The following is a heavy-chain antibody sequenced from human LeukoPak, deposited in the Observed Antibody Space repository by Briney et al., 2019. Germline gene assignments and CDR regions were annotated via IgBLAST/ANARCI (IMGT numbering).Heavy chain of an antibody. CDR2: TIPIRGMT. CDR3: ARGSYDGTFYLDS. CDR1: GGTFGSYG. J-gene: IGHJ4*02. D-gene: IGHD3-16*01. Sequence: ASVKVSCKISGGTFGSYGISWVRQAPGQGLEWMGRTIPIRGMTNYAQKFQGRVTITADTSTSTAYMELSSLTFEDTAVYFCARGSYDGTFYLDSWGQGTLVIVSS. V-gene: IGHV1-69*04.